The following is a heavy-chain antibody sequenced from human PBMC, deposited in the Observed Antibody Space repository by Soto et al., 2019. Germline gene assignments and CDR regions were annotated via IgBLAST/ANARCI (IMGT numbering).Heavy chain of an antibody. CDR1: GFTFSSYS. J-gene: IGHJ4*02. Sequence: EVQLVESGGGLVKPGGSLRLSCAASGFTFSSYSMNWVRQAPGKGLEWVSSISSSSSYIYYADSVKGRFTISRDNAKNALYLQMNSLRAEDTAVYYCASFVDTAMFIEGGQGTLVTVSS. CDR2: ISSSSSYI. V-gene: IGHV3-21*01. CDR3: ASFVDTAMFIE. D-gene: IGHD5-18*01.